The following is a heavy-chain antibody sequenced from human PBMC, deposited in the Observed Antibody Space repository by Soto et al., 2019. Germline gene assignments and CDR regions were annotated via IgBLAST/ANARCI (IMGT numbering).Heavy chain of an antibody. D-gene: IGHD2-15*01. V-gene: IGHV3-11*01. CDR2: IGSSGLSA. J-gene: IGHJ6*03. CDR1: GFTFSDYQ. CDR3: ARYLRKLLSHNYYSYYLDV. Sequence: QVHLVESGGGLVKPGGSLRLSCAASGFTFSDYQMSWIRQAPGKGLEWVSYIGSSGLSAYYEASVKGRFTISRDNAKNSLYLQMNSLRSEDSAEYHCARYLRKLLSHNYYSYYLDVWGKGTTVSVSS.